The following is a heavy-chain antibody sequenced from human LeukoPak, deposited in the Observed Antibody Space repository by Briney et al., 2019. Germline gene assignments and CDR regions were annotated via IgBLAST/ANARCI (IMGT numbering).Heavy chain of an antibody. J-gene: IGHJ4*02. CDR2: TYYRSKWYN. V-gene: IGHV6-1*01. CDR1: GDSVSSNSAA. CDR3: AKHLWRDLVLSGEGYYFGY. D-gene: IGHD3-10*02. Sequence: SQTLSLTCAISGDSVSSNSAAWNWIRQSPSRGLEWLGRTYYRSKWYNDYAVSVKSRITINPDTSKNQFSLQLNSVTPEDTAVYYCAKHLWRDLVLSGEGYYFGYWGQGTLVTVSS.